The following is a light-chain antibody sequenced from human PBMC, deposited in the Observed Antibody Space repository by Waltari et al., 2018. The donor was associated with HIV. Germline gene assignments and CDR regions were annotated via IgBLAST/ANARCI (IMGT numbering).Light chain of an antibody. CDR2: GT. CDR1: SSNIGARFD. J-gene: IGLJ2*01. Sequence: QSVLTQPPSVSGAPGQTVTISCTGSSSNIGARFDVHWYQPIPGTAPKLLMYGTNRPSGVPDRFSGSKSGTSASLAITGLQAEDEADYYCQTDDSSLSGSVVFGGGTKLTVL. CDR3: QTDDSSLSGSVV. V-gene: IGLV1-40*01.